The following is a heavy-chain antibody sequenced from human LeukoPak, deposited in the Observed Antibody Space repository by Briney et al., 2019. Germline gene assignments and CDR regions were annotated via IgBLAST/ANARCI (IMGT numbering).Heavy chain of an antibody. CDR1: GFTFSNYA. J-gene: IGHJ6*02. CDR3: ARGLRAYYYGMDV. Sequence: GGSLRLSCAASGFTFSNYAMHWVRQAPGEGLEYVSAISSNGGSTYYADSVKGRFTISRDNSKNTLFLQMGSLGVEDMAVYYCARGLRAYYYGMDVWGQGTTVTVSS. CDR2: ISSNGGST. V-gene: IGHV3-64*02. D-gene: IGHD3-3*01.